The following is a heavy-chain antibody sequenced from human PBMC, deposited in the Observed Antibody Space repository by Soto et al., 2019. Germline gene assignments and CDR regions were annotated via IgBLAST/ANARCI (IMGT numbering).Heavy chain of an antibody. CDR3: ARVRSSSSLAWYDH. Sequence: SETLSLTCAVYGGSFSGYYWSWIRQPPGKGLEWIGEINHSGGTNYNPSLKSRVTISVDTSKNQFSLKLSSVTAADTAVYYCARVRSSSSLAWYDHWGQGTLVTVSS. D-gene: IGHD6-6*01. CDR2: INHSGGT. J-gene: IGHJ4*02. CDR1: GGSFSGYY. V-gene: IGHV4-34*01.